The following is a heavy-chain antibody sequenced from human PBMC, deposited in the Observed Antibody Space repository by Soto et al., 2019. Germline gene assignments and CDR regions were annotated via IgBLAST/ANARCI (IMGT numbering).Heavy chain of an antibody. Sequence: QVQLVQSGAEVKKPVASVKVSCKASGYTFTSYGISWVRQAPGQGLEWMGWISAYNGNTNYAQKLQGRVTMTTDTSTSTAYMELRSLRSDDTGVYDCARDLGNKVPLQPGVYWGQGTLVTVSS. D-gene: IGHD3-16*01. V-gene: IGHV1-18*01. CDR3: ARDLGNKVPLQPGVY. CDR2: ISAYNGNT. J-gene: IGHJ4*02. CDR1: GYTFTSYG.